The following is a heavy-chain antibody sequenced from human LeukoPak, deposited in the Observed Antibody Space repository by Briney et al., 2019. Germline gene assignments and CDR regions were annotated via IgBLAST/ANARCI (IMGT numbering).Heavy chain of an antibody. J-gene: IGHJ4*02. CDR1: EYTFTDYY. V-gene: IGHV1-2*02. CDR3: ARANFLSCSSTSCLFDY. CDR2: SNPVSGGT. D-gene: IGHD2-2*01. Sequence: ASVKVSCKASEYTFTDYYLHWVRQAPGQGFEWMGWSNPVSGGTNYVQKFQGRVTMTRDTSISTAYMEPSRLRSDDTAVYYCARANFLSCSSTSCLFDYWGQGTLVTVSS.